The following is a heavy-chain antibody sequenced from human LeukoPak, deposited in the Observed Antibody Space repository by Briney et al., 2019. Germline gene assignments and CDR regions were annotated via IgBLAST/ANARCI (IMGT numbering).Heavy chain of an antibody. CDR1: GFIFSSYW. V-gene: IGHV3-7*01. J-gene: IGHJ4*02. CDR2: IKQAGSEN. D-gene: IGHD1-26*01. Sequence: PGGSLRLSCAASGFIFSSYWMTWVRQAPGKGLEWVANIKQAGSENSYVDSVKGRFTISRDNAKNSLYLQINSLRAEDTAVYYCARDRRETGVYWGQGTLVTVSS. CDR3: ARDRRETGVY.